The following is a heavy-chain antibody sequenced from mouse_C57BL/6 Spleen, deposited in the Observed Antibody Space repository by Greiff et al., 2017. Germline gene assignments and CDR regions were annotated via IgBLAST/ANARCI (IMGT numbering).Heavy chain of an antibody. CDR2: INPYNGDT. Sequence: VKPGDSVKISCKASGYSFTGYFMNWVMQSHGKSLEWIGRINPYNGDTFYNQKFKGKATLTVDKSSSTAHMELRSLTSEDSAVYYCARDDGYSQFDYWGQGTTLTVSS. J-gene: IGHJ2*01. D-gene: IGHD2-3*01. CDR3: ARDDGYSQFDY. CDR1: GYSFTGYF. V-gene: IGHV1-20*01.